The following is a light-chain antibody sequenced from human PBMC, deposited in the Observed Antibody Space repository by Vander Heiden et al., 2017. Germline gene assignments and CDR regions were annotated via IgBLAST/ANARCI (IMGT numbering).Light chain of an antibody. Sequence: SYELTQPLSVSVALGQTARITCGGNNIGSKNVHWYQQNPGQAPVLVIYRDRNRPSGIPERFSGSKSGNTATLTISRAQAGDEADYYCQVWDNNTAVFGGGPKL. CDR1: NIGSKN. V-gene: IGLV3-9*01. CDR2: RDR. J-gene: IGLJ2*01. CDR3: QVWDNNTAV.